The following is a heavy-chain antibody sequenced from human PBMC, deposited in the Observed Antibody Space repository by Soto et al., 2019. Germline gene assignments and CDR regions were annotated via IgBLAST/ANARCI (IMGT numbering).Heavy chain of an antibody. V-gene: IGHV6-1*01. J-gene: IGHJ6*03. CDR1: GDSVSSNSAG. CDR3: ARGSWDDVSGHYYMDV. Sequence: QVQLQLSGPGLMKPSQTLSLTCAISGDSVSSNSAGWNWVRQTPSRGLEWLGRTYYKSNWFNNYAVSVKSRITINPDTSQNQFSLQLDSVTPEDTAVYYCARGSWDDVSGHYYMDVWGKGTTVTVSS. CDR2: TYYKSNWFN. D-gene: IGHD5-12*01.